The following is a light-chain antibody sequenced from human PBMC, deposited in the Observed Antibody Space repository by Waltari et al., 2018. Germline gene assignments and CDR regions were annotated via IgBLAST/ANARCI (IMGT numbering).Light chain of an antibody. CDR3: QQCYTFPYT. CDR2: WSS. J-gene: IGKJ2*01. CDR1: QSVLSRSNNKNY. Sequence: DIVLTHSPASLAVSLGERATINCKSSQSVLSRSNNKNYLGWDQQKPGQPPKLLITWSSTRESGVPDRFSGSGSGTDFTLTISSLQAEDVAVYFCQQCYTFPYTFGQGTKLEIK. V-gene: IGKV4-1*01.